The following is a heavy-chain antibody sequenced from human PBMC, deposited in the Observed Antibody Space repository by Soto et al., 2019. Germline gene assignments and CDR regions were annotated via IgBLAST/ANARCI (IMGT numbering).Heavy chain of an antibody. CDR3: ARAPVVRGVIGFDY. CDR2: IYYSGST. D-gene: IGHD3-10*01. J-gene: IGHJ4*02. V-gene: IGHV4-31*03. CDR1: GGSISSGGYY. Sequence: PSETLSLTCTVSGGSISSGGYYWSWIRQHPGKGLEWIGYIYYSGSTYYNPSLKSRVTISLDTSKNQFSLKLSSVTAADTAVYYCARAPVVRGVIGFDYWGQGTLVTVSS.